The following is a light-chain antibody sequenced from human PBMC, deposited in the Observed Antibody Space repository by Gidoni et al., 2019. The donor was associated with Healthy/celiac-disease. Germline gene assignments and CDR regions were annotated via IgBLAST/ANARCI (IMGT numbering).Light chain of an antibody. V-gene: IGKV3-11*01. J-gene: IGKJ4*01. CDR2: DAS. Sequence: EIVLTQSPATLSLSPGERATLSCRASQRVSSYLAWYQQKPGQAPRLLIYDASNRATGIPARFSGSGSGTDFTLTISSLEPEVFAVYYCQQRSNWPPKLTFGGGTKVEIK. CDR3: QQRSNWPPKLT. CDR1: QRVSSY.